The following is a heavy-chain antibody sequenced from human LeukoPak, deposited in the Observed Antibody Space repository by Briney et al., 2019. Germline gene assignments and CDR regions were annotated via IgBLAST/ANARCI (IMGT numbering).Heavy chain of an antibody. CDR1: GYSFTSYW. Sequence: GESLKISCKGSGYSFTSYWIGWVRQMPGKGLEWMGIIYPGDSDTRYSPSFQGQVTISADKSISTAYLQWSSPKASDTAMYYCARRYCSGGSCYPESDYWGQGTLVTVSS. V-gene: IGHV5-51*01. CDR3: ARRYCSGGSCYPESDY. D-gene: IGHD2-15*01. CDR2: IYPGDSDT. J-gene: IGHJ4*02.